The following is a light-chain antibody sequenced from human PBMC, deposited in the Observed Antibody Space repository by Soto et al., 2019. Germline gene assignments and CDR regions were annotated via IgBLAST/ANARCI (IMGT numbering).Light chain of an antibody. CDR1: QSISRY. CDR3: QQSYTAPPT. V-gene: IGKV1-39*01. Sequence: DIQMTQSPSSLSASVGDRVTITCRASQSISRYLNWYQQKPGKAPKLLIYAASNLHSGVPSSFSGSGFGTDFTLIFSSLQSEDFATYYCQQSYTAPPTFGQGTKVEIK. J-gene: IGKJ1*01. CDR2: AAS.